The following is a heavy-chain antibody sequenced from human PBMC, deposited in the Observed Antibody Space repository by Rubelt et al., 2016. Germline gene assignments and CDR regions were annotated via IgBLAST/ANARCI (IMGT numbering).Heavy chain of an antibody. CDR1: GGTFSSYA. Sequence: QVQLVQSGAEVKKPGSSVKVSCKASGGTFSSYAISWVRQAPGQGLEWMGGIIPIFGTANYAQKFQGRVTITRDTPASTAYMELSSLSSEDTAVYYCARMRGPYSSSGGEFDPWGQGTLVTVSS. J-gene: IGHJ5*02. V-gene: IGHV1-69*06. CDR3: ARMRGPYSSSGGEFDP. D-gene: IGHD6-13*01. CDR2: IIPIFGTA.